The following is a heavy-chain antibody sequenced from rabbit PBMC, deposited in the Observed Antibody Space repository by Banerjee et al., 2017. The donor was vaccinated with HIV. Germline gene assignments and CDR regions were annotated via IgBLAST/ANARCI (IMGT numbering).Heavy chain of an antibody. J-gene: IGHJ4*01. D-gene: IGHD1-1*01. CDR2: IYTSSGST. CDR3: ARDSSGYYIPYYFNL. V-gene: IGHV1S43*01. CDR1: GFDLSSYYY. Sequence: QQQLEEAGGGLVKPGASLTLTCTASGFDLSSYYYMCWVRQAPGKGLEWIACIYTSSGSTDYASWVNGRFTISLDNAQNTVDLKMTSLTAADTATYFCARDSSGYYIPYYFNLWGQGTLVTVS.